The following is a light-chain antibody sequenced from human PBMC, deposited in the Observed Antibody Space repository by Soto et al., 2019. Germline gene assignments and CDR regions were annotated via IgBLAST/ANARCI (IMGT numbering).Light chain of an antibody. CDR2: GAS. CDR1: QSVSSSY. Sequence: EIVFTQSPGTLSLSPGEGATLSCRASQSVSSSYLAWYQQKPGQAPGLLIYGASSRATGIPARFSGSGSGTDFTLTISRLEPEDFAVYYCQQRSNWPPTITFGQGTRLEIK. J-gene: IGKJ5*01. CDR3: QQRSNWPPTIT. V-gene: IGKV3D-20*02.